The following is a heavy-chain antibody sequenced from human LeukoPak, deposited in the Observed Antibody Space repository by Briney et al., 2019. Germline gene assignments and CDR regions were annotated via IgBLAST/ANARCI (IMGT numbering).Heavy chain of an antibody. D-gene: IGHD2-21*02. V-gene: IGHV3-30*18. CDR2: ISYDGSNK. Sequence: GGSRRLSCAASGFTISNIGMHWVRQAPGKGLEWVAVISYDGSNKYYADSVKGRFTISRDNSKNTLHLQMNSLRAEDTAVYYCAKDLERHIVVVTASAVDYWGQGTLVTVSS. J-gene: IGHJ4*02. CDR3: AKDLERHIVVVTASAVDY. CDR1: GFTISNIG.